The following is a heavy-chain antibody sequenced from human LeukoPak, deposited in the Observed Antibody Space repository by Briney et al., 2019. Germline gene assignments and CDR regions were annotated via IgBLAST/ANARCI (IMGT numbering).Heavy chain of an antibody. Sequence: SETLSLTCTVSAGSISSDYWSWIRQPPGKGLEWIGNINYSGSTNYNPSLKSRVTISVDTSKNQFSLKLSSVTAADTAVYYCARSVVVGGIDYWGQGTLVTVSS. D-gene: IGHD2-2*01. CDR1: AGSISSDY. V-gene: IGHV4-59*08. J-gene: IGHJ4*02. CDR2: INYSGST. CDR3: ARSVVVGGIDY.